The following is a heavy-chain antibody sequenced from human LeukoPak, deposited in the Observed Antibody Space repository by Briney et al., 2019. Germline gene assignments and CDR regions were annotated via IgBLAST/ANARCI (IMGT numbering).Heavy chain of an antibody. V-gene: IGHV3-48*03. CDR1: GFTFSSYE. CDR2: ISSSGSTI. CDR3: ARVTYSSSWYNLGY. D-gene: IGHD6-13*01. Sequence: GGSLRLSCAASGFTFSSYEMNWVRQAPGKELEWVSYISSSGSTIYYADSVKGRFTISRDNAKNSLYLQMNSLRAEDTAVYYCARVTYSSSWYNLGYWGQGTLVTVSS. J-gene: IGHJ4*02.